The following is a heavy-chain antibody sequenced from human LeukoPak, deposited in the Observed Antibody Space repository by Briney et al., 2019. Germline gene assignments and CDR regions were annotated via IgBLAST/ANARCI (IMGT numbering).Heavy chain of an antibody. CDR1: GFTFDDYA. CDR2: ISWNSGSI. J-gene: IGHJ4*02. D-gene: IGHD3-16*01. CDR3: AKDRGTTYGGLDY. Sequence: PGRSLRLSCSASGFTFDDYAMHWVRQAPGKGLEWVSGISWNSGSIGYADSVKGRFTISRDNAKNSLHLQMNSLRAEDMALYYCAKDRGTTYGGLDYWGQGTLVTVSS. V-gene: IGHV3-9*03.